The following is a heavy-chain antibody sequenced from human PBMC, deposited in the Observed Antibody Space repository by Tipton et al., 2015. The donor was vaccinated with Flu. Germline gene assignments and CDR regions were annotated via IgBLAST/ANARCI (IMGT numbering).Heavy chain of an antibody. J-gene: IGHJ4*02. CDR2: THTNGNT. D-gene: IGHD3-22*01. V-gene: IGHV4-4*07. CDR3: ASGNFYDSSGYFAF. CDR1: GGSINRYY. Sequence: CNVSGGSINRYYWSWIRQSVGKGPEWIGRTHTNGNTNYNSSFGSRLTMSVDTSKSQFSMTLTSVTVADTAVYYCASGNFYDSSGYFAFWGQGILVTVSS.